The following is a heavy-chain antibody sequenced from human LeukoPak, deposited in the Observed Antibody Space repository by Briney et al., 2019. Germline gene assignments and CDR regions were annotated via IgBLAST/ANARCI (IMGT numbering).Heavy chain of an antibody. Sequence: SETLSLTCTVSGGSISSSSYYWGWIRQPPGKGLEWIGSIYYSGSTYYNPSLKSRVTISVDTSKNQFSLKLSSVTAADTAVYYCATHYDSPPDCWGQGTLVTVSP. CDR2: IYYSGST. D-gene: IGHD4-17*01. CDR3: ATHYDSPPDC. CDR1: GGSISSSSYY. V-gene: IGHV4-39*01. J-gene: IGHJ4*02.